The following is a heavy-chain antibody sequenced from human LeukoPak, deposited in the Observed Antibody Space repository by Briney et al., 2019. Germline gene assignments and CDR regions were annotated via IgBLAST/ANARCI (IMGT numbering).Heavy chain of an antibody. CDR3: ARITFGGVIVNLPGGAFDI. J-gene: IGHJ3*02. Sequence: ASVKVSCKASGYTFTSYDINWVRQATGQGLEWMGWMNPNSGNTGYAQKFQGRVTMTRNTSISIAYMELSSLRSEDTAVYYCARITFGGVIVNLPGGAFDIWGQGTMVTVSS. CDR2: MNPNSGNT. V-gene: IGHV1-8*01. D-gene: IGHD3-16*02. CDR1: GYTFTSYD.